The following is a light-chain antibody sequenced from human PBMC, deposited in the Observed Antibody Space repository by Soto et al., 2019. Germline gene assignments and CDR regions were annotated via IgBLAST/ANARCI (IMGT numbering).Light chain of an antibody. J-gene: IGKJ4*01. CDR2: AAS. CDR1: ETISSE. Sequence: EIVMTQSPATLSVSPGEGATLSCRASETISSELAWYQHKPGQAPRLLIYAASMGATGIPAKFSGSGSETEFTLTINSLQSEDFEIYYCQQYYRWPVTFGGGTKVDIK. V-gene: IGKV3-15*01. CDR3: QQYYRWPVT.